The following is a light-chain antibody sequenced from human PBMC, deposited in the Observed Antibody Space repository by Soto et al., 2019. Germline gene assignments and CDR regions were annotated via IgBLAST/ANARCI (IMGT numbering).Light chain of an antibody. V-gene: IGKV3-15*01. CDR1: QNIDIN. CDR3: QQGNTWPWT. J-gene: IGKJ1*01. Sequence: EIVMTQSPATVSVSPGERVTLSCRASQNIDINLVWYQQKPGQAPRLLIFRASTRATGIPARFSGSGSGTEFTLTISSLEPEDFAFYYCQQGNTWPWTFGQGTKVDI. CDR2: RAS.